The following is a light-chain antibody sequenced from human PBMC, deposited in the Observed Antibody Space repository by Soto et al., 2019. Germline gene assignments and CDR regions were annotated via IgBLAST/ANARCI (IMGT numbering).Light chain of an antibody. J-gene: IGKJ4*01. CDR3: QQCDNLPLT. V-gene: IGKV1-33*01. Sequence: DIQMTQSPSSLSASVGDRVTITCQASQDIRNYLNWYQQKPGKAPKLLIYDASNLETGVPSRFNGGGSGTDFTFTISSLQPEDIETYYCQQCDNLPLTLGGGTKVDIK. CDR1: QDIRNY. CDR2: DAS.